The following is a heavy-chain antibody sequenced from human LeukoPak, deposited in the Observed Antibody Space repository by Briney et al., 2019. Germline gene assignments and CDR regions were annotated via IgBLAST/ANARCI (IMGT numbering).Heavy chain of an antibody. J-gene: IGHJ4*02. CDR3: TSYRLVGDNGDATHY. Sequence: ASVKVSCKASGYTSTSYDVHWVRQATGQGLEWMGWLNPNSGNTGYSQKFQGRVTMTRNTSITTAYMELSSLRSEDTAVYYCTSYRLVGDNGDATHYWGQGTLVTVSS. CDR2: LNPNSGNT. D-gene: IGHD4-17*01. V-gene: IGHV1-8*01. CDR1: GYTSTSYD.